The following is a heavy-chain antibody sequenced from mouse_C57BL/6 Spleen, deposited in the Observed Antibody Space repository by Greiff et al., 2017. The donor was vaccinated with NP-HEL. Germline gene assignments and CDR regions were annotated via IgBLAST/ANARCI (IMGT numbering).Heavy chain of an antibody. CDR3: TTWGLRAY. V-gene: IGHV14-4*01. CDR1: GFNIKDDY. D-gene: IGHD2-4*01. Sequence: EVQLQQSGAELVRPGASVKLSCTASGFNIKDDYMHWVKQRPEQGLEWIGWIDPENGDTEYASKFQGKATITADTSSNTAYLQLSSLTSEDTAVYYCTTWGLRAYWGQGTLVTVSA. J-gene: IGHJ3*01. CDR2: IDPENGDT.